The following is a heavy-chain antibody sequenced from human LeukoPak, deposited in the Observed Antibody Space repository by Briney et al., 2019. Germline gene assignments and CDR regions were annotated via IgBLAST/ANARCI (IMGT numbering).Heavy chain of an antibody. J-gene: IGHJ4*02. CDR1: GGSISSGGYY. CDR2: IYYSGST. D-gene: IGHD2-15*01. Sequence: SETLSLTCTVSGGSISSGGYYWSWIRQHPGKGLEWVGYIYYSGSTYYNPSLKSRVTISVDTSKNQFSLKLSSVTAAETAVYYCARDGYCSGGSCYSNYFDYWGQGTLVTVS. V-gene: IGHV4-31*03. CDR3: ARDGYCSGGSCYSNYFDY.